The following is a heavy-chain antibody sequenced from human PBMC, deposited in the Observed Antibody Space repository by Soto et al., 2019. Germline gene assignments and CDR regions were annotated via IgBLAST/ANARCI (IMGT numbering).Heavy chain of an antibody. J-gene: IGHJ4*02. D-gene: IGHD3-22*01. CDR1: GFTFSSYA. Sequence: PGGSLRLSCAASGFTFSSYAMSWVRQAPGKGLEWVSAISGSGGSTYYADSVKGRFTISRDNSKNTLYLQMNSLRAEDTAVYYCARRRYYYDSSGYYLFDYWGQGTLVTVSS. CDR2: ISGSGGST. CDR3: ARRRYYYDSSGYYLFDY. V-gene: IGHV3-23*01.